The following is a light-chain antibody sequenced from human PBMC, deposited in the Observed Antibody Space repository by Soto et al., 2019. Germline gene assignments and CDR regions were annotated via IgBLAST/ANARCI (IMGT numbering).Light chain of an antibody. CDR2: GAS. CDR1: QSASSSY. V-gene: IGKV3-20*01. Sequence: EIVLTQSPGTLSLSPGERATLSCRASQSASSSYLAWYQQKPGQAPRLLIYGASTRATGIPDRFSGSGSGTDFTLTISSLQPEDFATYYCQQSYSPPFTFGPGTKVDIK. J-gene: IGKJ3*01. CDR3: QQSYSPPFT.